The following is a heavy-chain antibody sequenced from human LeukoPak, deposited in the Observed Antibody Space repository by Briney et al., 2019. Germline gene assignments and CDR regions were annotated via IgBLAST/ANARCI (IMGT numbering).Heavy chain of an antibody. CDR1: EFTFKNAW. Sequence: GGSLRLFSAASEFTFKNAWMNWVRQAPGKGLEWVGRIRSKTDGGTTDYAAPVRGRFTISRDDSKNMLYLQMNSLKTEDTAVYYCSTGLIPTTGYYWGQGTLVAVS. D-gene: IGHD1-1*01. CDR3: STGLIPTTGYY. CDR2: IRSKTDGGTT. J-gene: IGHJ4*02. V-gene: IGHV3-15*01.